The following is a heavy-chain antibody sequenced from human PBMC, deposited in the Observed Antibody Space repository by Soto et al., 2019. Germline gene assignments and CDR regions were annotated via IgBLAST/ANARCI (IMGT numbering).Heavy chain of an antibody. J-gene: IGHJ3*02. Sequence: GGSLRLSCAASGFTFSSYAMSWVRQAPGKGLERVSAISGSGGSTYYADSVKGRFTISRDNSINTLYLQMSRLRTEDTAVYYCAHPRGYGVFDAVDIWGQGTMVTVSS. D-gene: IGHD4-17*01. CDR3: AHPRGYGVFDAVDI. CDR1: GFTFSSYA. CDR2: ISGSGGST. V-gene: IGHV3-23*01.